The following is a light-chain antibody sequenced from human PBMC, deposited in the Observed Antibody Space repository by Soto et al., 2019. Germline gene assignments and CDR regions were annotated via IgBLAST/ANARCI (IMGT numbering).Light chain of an antibody. CDR2: AAS. Sequence: DIQMTQSPSSLSASVGDRVTITCRASQSISSYVNWYQQRPGKAPKLLIYAASSLQSGVPSRFSGNESGTDFTLTISSLQPEDFATYYCQQSYSTPPTFGQGTNVEIK. CDR1: QSISSY. CDR3: QQSYSTPPT. V-gene: IGKV1-39*01. J-gene: IGKJ1*01.